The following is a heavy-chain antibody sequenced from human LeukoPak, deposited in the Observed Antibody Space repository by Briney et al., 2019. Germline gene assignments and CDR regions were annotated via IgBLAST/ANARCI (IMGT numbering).Heavy chain of an antibody. J-gene: IGHJ6*04. D-gene: IGHD3-10*01. CDR2: INHSGST. Sequence: SETLSLTCAVYGGSFSGYYWSWIRQPSGKGLEWIGEINHSGSTNYNPSLKSRVTISVDTSKNQFSLKLSSVTAADTAVYYCARGRITMVRGVIITSHYYYGMDVWGKGTTVTVSS. CDR3: ARGRITMVRGVIITSHYYYGMDV. CDR1: GGSFSGYY. V-gene: IGHV4-34*01.